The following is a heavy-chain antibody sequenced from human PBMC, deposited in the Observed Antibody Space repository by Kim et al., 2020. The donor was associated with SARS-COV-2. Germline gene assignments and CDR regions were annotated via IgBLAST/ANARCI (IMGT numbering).Heavy chain of an antibody. CDR3: AREKSRGYYYGPCDN. D-gene: IGHD3-22*01. V-gene: IGHV3-33*01. CDR1: GFTFNTDA. CDR2: IWYDGNTE. Sequence: GGSLRLSCAASGFTFNTDAMHWVRQAPGKGLEWVAVIWYDGNTEYYADSVKGRFAISRDNSKNTLYLQMNSLRAEDTAVYYCAREKSRGYYYGPCDNWGQGILVTVSS. J-gene: IGHJ4*02.